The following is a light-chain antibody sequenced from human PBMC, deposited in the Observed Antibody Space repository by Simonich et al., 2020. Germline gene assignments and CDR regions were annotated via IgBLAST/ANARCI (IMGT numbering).Light chain of an antibody. CDR1: ELPKNY. V-gene: IGLV3-10*01. CDR2: EDS. CDR3: YSTDSSGNHRV. J-gene: IGLJ3*02. Sequence: SYELTQPPSVSVSPGQTARITCSGDELPKNYAYWYQQKSGQAPVLVLYEDSKRPSGIPESFSGSSSGTMATLTIRGAQVEDEADYYCYSTDSSGNHRVFGGGTKLTVL.